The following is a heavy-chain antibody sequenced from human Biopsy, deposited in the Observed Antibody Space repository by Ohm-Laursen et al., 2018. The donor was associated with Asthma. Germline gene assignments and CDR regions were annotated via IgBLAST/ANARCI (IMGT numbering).Heavy chain of an antibody. CDR1: SGSGGYMRSGNYY. V-gene: IGHV4-39*01. CDR2: IYYSGTT. CDR3: VRGSSSWHHGPFHYYYGLDV. J-gene: IGHJ6*02. Sequence: SDTLSLTCSLSSGSGGYMRSGNYYWGWIRQPPGKGLEWIGSIYYSGTTYYNPSLESRLTVSANTAKNQFSQKLTSVTAADTAVYYCVRGSSSWHHGPFHYYYGLDVWGQGTTATVSS. D-gene: IGHD6-13*01.